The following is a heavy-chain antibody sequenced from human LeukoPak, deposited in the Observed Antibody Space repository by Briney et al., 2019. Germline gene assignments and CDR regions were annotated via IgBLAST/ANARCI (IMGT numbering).Heavy chain of an antibody. V-gene: IGHV4-39*01. Sequence: SETLSLTCTVSGGSISSSSYYWGWIRQPPGKGLEWIGSIYYSGSTYYNPSLKSRVTISVAPSKNQFSLKLSSVTAADTAVYYCARHEIVVVVAAKSWFDPWGQGTWSPSPQ. CDR3: ARHEIVVVVAAKSWFDP. CDR1: GGSISSSSYY. D-gene: IGHD2-15*01. J-gene: IGHJ5*02. CDR2: IYYSGST.